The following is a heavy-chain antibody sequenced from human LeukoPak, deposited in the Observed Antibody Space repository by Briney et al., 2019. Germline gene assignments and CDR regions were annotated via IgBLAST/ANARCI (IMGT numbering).Heavy chain of an antibody. CDR2: FDPEDGET. CDR3: ATGPNYDFWSGYYPLDY. J-gene: IGHJ4*02. D-gene: IGHD3-3*01. Sequence: ASVKVSCKVSGYTLTELSMHWGRQAPAKGLEWMGGFDPEDGETIYAQKFQRRVTMTEDTSTDTAYKELSSLRSEDTAVYYCATGPNYDFWSGYYPLDYWGQGTLVTVSS. CDR1: GYTLTELS. V-gene: IGHV1-24*01.